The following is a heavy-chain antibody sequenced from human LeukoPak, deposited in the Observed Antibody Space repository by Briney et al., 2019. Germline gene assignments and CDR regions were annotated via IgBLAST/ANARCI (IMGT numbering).Heavy chain of an antibody. CDR3: AKDKNDHGDYYYMDV. D-gene: IGHD4-17*01. V-gene: IGHV3-30*02. CDR2: IRFDGSNK. Sequence: GGSLRLSCVASGFTFSSFGMHWVRQAPGKGLEWVAFIRFDGSNKYYADSVKGRFTISRDNSKNTLYLQMNSLRPEDTAVYYRAKDKNDHGDYYYMDVWGKGTTVTVSS. J-gene: IGHJ6*03. CDR1: GFTFSSFG.